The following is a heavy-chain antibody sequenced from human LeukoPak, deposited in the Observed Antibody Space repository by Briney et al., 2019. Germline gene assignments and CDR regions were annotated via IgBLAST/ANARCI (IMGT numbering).Heavy chain of an antibody. CDR2: IWFDGSIK. CDR3: ASAAGPFDN. CDR1: GFIFNTYG. V-gene: IGHV3-33*01. D-gene: IGHD6-19*01. J-gene: IGHJ4*02. Sequence: GSSLRLSCAASGFIFNTYGMHWVRQAPGKGLEWVAVIWFDGSIKYYADSVKGRFTISRDNSKNLLYLQMNSLRSEDTALYYCASAAGPFDNWGQGTLVTVSS.